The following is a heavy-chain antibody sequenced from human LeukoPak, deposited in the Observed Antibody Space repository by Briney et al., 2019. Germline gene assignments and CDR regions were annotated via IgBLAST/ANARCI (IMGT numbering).Heavy chain of an antibody. CDR2: INPNSGGT. CDR1: GYTFTSYY. Sequence: ASVKVSCKASGYTFTSYYMHWVRQAPGQGLEWMGIINPNSGGTNYAQKFQGRVTMTRDTSISTAYMELSRLRSDDTAVYYCARLRYYGSGTFFDYWGQGTLVTVSS. J-gene: IGHJ4*02. CDR3: ARLRYYGSGTFFDY. V-gene: IGHV1-2*02. D-gene: IGHD3-10*01.